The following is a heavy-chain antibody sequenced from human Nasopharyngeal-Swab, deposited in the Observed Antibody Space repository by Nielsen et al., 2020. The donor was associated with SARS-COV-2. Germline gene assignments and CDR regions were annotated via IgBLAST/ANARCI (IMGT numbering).Heavy chain of an antibody. CDR3: ARYGSGSVHWHYYMDV. D-gene: IGHD3-10*01. CDR2: IWYDGSNK. V-gene: IGHV3-33*01. J-gene: IGHJ6*03. Sequence: WIRQPPGKGLEWVAVIWYDGSNKYYADSVKGRFTISRDNSKNTLYLQMNSLRAEDTAVYYCARYGSGSVHWHYYMDVWGKGTTVTVSS.